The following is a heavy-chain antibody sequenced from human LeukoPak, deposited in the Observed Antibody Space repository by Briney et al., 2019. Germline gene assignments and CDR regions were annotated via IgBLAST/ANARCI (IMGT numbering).Heavy chain of an antibody. Sequence: ASVKVSCKASGYTFGRYDINWVRQATGQGLEWMGWMNPNTGNTFYAQKFQGRVTMTRNTSISTAYMELSSLRSEDTAVYYCARVRRGWFDPWGQGTLVTVSS. D-gene: IGHD3-10*01. CDR3: ARVRRGWFDP. CDR2: MNPNTGNT. V-gene: IGHV1-8*01. J-gene: IGHJ5*02. CDR1: GYTFGRYD.